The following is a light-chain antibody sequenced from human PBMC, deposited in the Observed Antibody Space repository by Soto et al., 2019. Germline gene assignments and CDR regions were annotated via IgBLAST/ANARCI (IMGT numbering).Light chain of an antibody. CDR3: QSYDSSLSAVV. Sequence: QSALTQPASVSGSPGQSITISCTGTSSDLAIYNYVSWYQQQPGKAPKLMIYQVTNRPSGVPDRFSGSKSGTSASLAITGLQAEDEADYYCQSYDSSLSAVVFGGGTKLTVL. CDR2: QVT. V-gene: IGLV2-14*01. J-gene: IGLJ2*01. CDR1: SSDLAIYNY.